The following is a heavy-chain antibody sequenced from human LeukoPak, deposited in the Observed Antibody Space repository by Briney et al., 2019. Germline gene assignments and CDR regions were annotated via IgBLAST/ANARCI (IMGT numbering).Heavy chain of an antibody. CDR2: INHSGST. J-gene: IGHJ4*02. V-gene: IGHV4-34*01. CDR3: ARLPLRGYKSRSKYYFDY. D-gene: IGHD5-18*01. Sequence: PSETLSLTCAVYGGSSSGYYWSWIRQPPGKGLEWIGEINHSGSTNYNPSLKSRVTISVDTSKNQFSLKLSSVTAADTAVYYCARLPLRGYKSRSKYYFDYWGQGTLVTVSS. CDR1: GGSSSGYY.